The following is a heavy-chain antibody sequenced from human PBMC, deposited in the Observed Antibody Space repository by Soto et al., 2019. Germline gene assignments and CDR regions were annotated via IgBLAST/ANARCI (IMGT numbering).Heavy chain of an antibody. CDR2: ISNDGTGT. Sequence: GGSLRLSCAASGFTFSSFFMHWVRQGPGKGLEWVSRISNDGTGTTHADSVQGRFTVSRDNSKTTVYLQMNRLRAEDTAVYFCVRDQDSRGYSVFNLWGQGTQVTVSS. CDR1: GFTFSSFF. V-gene: IGHV3-74*01. D-gene: IGHD3-22*01. J-gene: IGHJ5*02. CDR3: VRDQDSRGYSVFNL.